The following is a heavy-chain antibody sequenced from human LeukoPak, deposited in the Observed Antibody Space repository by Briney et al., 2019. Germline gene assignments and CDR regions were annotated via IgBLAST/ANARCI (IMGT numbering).Heavy chain of an antibody. CDR1: GFTFSSYS. V-gene: IGHV3-21*01. Sequence: GVSLRLSCAASGFTFSSYSTNWVRQAPGKGLEWVSSISSSSSYIYYADSVKGRFTISRDNAKNSLYLQMNSLRAEDTAVYYYARAPRYYDILTGYSMQDAFDIWGQGTMVTVSS. J-gene: IGHJ3*02. CDR2: ISSSSSYI. D-gene: IGHD3-9*01. CDR3: ARAPRYYDILTGYSMQDAFDI.